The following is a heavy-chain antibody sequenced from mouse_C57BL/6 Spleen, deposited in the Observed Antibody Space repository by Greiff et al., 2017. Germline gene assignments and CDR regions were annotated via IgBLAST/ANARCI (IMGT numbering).Heavy chain of an antibody. J-gene: IGHJ2*01. CDR1: GFSLTSYG. CDR2: IWSGGST. D-gene: IGHD2-12*01. Sequence: VQLQQSGPGLVQPSQSLSITCTVSGFSLTSYGVHWVRQSPGKGLVWLGVIWSGGSTANNAAFISRLSISKDNSKSQVFFKMNSLQADDTAIYYCARKEPYNSFDYWGQGTTLTVSS. V-gene: IGHV2-2*01. CDR3: ARKEPYNSFDY.